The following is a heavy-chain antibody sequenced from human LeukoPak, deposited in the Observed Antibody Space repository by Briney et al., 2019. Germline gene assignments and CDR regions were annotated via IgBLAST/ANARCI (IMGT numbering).Heavy chain of an antibody. V-gene: IGHV3-64*03. Sequence: GGSLRLSCSASGFTFSGYAMHWVRQAPGKGLGYVSATISNGESTYYSDSVKDRFTISRDNSKNTLYLQMSSLRPEDTAVYYCVKSASTWYLFDYWGQGTLVTVSS. D-gene: IGHD6-13*01. CDR1: GFTFSGYA. J-gene: IGHJ4*02. CDR3: VKSASTWYLFDY. CDR2: TISNGEST.